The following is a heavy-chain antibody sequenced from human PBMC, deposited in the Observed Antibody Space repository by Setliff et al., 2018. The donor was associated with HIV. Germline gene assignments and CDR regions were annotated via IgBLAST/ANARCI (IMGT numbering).Heavy chain of an antibody. CDR1: GGSISSGGYS. CDR2: IFPSGRI. J-gene: IGHJ5*02. Sequence: SETLSLTCAVSGGSISSGGYSWTWIRQPPGKGLEWIAYIFPSGRIYYNPTLKSRVTMSVDRSKNHLSLNVTSVTAADTAVYYCARSTYYYGSGKGSGWFDPWGQGTLVTVSS. D-gene: IGHD3-10*01. CDR3: ARSTYYYGSGKGSGWFDP. V-gene: IGHV4-30-2*01.